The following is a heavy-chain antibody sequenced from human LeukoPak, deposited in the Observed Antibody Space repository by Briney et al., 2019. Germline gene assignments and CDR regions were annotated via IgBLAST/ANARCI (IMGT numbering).Heavy chain of an antibody. CDR2: VNTDGSTT. J-gene: IGHJ5*01. CDR1: GFTFSIYW. Sequence: GGSLRLSCAASGFTFSIYWMHWVRQAPGKGLVWVSRVNTDGSTTSYADSVKGRFTISRDNAKNTLYLQMNSLRAEDTALYYCASLLWFGESLPNWFDSWGQGTLVTVSS. CDR3: ASLLWFGESLPNWFDS. V-gene: IGHV3-74*01. D-gene: IGHD3-10*01.